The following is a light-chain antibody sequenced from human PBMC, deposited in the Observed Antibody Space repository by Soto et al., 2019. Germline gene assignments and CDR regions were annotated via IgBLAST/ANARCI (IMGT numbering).Light chain of an antibody. Sequence: KSQSPSSLSASVGDRVTITCQASQDITNYLNWYQQKPGQAPKLLIYDVSNLETGVPPRFSGSGSGTHFTFTIISLQPEDIATYYCQQYDNLPLTFGGGTKVDIK. J-gene: IGKJ4*01. CDR2: DVS. CDR1: QDITNY. V-gene: IGKV1-33*01. CDR3: QQYDNLPLT.